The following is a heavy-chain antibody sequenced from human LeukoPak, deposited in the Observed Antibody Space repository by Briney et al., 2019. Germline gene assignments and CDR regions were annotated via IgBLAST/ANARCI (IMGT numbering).Heavy chain of an antibody. CDR1: GYTLTELS. J-gene: IGHJ4*02. CDR2: FDPEDGET. D-gene: IGHD5-24*01. Sequence: ASVKVSCKVSGYTLTELSMHWVRQAPGKGLEWMGGFDPEDGETIYAQKFQGRVTMTEDTSTDTAYMELSSLRSEDTAVYYCATDSTTQDGYNSFDYWGQGTLVTVSS. V-gene: IGHV1-24*01. CDR3: ATDSTTQDGYNSFDY.